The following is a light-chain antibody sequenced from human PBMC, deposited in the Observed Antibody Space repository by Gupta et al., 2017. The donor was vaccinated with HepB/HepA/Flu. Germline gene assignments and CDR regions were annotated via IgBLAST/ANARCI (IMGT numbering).Light chain of an antibody. Sequence: EIVLTQSPGTVSLSPGERATLSCRASQSIVSSYLAWYQQKPGQAPRLLIYGASSRATGIPDRFSGSGSGTDFTLTISRREPEDFAVYYCHQYGSSPPYTFGQGTKLEIK. V-gene: IGKV3-20*01. CDR3: HQYGSSPPYT. CDR1: QSIVSSY. J-gene: IGKJ2*01. CDR2: GAS.